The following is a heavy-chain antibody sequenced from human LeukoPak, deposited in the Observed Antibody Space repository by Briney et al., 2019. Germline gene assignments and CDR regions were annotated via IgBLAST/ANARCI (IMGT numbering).Heavy chain of an antibody. CDR1: GXSFXXYY. CDR2: INHSGST. Sequence: TSETLSLTCAVYGXSFXXYYXSWXXXPPGXGLEWIGEINHSGSTNYNPSLKSRVTISVDTSKNQFSLKLSSVTAADTAVYYCARGPNNDSSGYFDYWGQGTLVTVSS. J-gene: IGHJ4*02. D-gene: IGHD3-22*01. CDR3: ARGPNNDSSGYFDY. V-gene: IGHV4-34*01.